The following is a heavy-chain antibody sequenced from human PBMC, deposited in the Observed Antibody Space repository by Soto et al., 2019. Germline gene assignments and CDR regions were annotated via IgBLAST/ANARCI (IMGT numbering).Heavy chain of an antibody. CDR3: AQARHCAEGDAYYYGMDV. Sequence: GGSLRLSCAASGFTFSSYGMHWVRQAPGKGLEWVAVISYDGSNKYYADSVKGRFTISRDNSKNTLYLQMNSLRAEDTAVYYCAQARHCAEGDAYYYGMDVWGQGTTVTVSS. V-gene: IGHV3-30*18. J-gene: IGHJ6*02. CDR1: GFTFSSYG. CDR2: ISYDGSNK. D-gene: IGHD3-10*01.